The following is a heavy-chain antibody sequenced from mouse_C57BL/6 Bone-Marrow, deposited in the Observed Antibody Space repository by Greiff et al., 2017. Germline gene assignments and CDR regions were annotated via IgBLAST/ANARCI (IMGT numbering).Heavy chain of an antibody. D-gene: IGHD3-3*01. J-gene: IGHJ4*01. CDR1: GYTFTSYW. V-gene: IGHV1-64*01. CDR2: IHPNSGST. Sequence: VQLQQPGAELVKPGASVKLSCKASGYTFTSYWMHWVKQRPGQGLEWIGMIHPNSGSTNYNEKFKSKATLTVDKSSSTAYMQLSSLTSEDSAVYYCGRSLRDDAMDYWGQGTSVTVSS. CDR3: GRSLRDDAMDY.